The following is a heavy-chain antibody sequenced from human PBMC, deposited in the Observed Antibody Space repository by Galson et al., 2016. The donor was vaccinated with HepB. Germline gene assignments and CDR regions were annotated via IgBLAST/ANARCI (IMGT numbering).Heavy chain of an antibody. J-gene: IGHJ4*02. CDR3: AKGRALAGTSAFDY. V-gene: IGHV3-21*01. D-gene: IGHD6-19*01. Sequence: SLRLSCAASGFTFSSYPMNWVRQAPGKGLEWVSSISSSSSYIYYADSVKGRFTISRDNAKNSLYLQMTRLRAEDTAVYYCAKGRALAGTSAFDYWGQGTPVTVSS. CDR2: ISSSSSYI. CDR1: GFTFSSYP.